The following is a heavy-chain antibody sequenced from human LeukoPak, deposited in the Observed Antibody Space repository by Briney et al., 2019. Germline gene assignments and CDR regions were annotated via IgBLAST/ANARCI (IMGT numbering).Heavy chain of an antibody. J-gene: IGHJ4*02. D-gene: IGHD7-27*01. V-gene: IGHV3-33*01. CDR3: ARVDSNWGCDY. Sequence: GGSLRLSCAASGITFSSYGIHWVRQAPGKGLEWVAVIWYDGSNKYYADSVKGRFTISRDNSKNTLYLQMNSLRAEDTAVYYCARVDSNWGCDYWGQGTLVTVSS. CDR1: GITFSSYG. CDR2: IWYDGSNK.